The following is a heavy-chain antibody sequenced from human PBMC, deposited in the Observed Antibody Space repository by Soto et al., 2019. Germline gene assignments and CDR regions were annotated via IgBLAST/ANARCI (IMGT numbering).Heavy chain of an antibody. CDR3: ARVQGTYYYYMDV. CDR2: INHSGST. Sequence: PSETLSLTCTVSGGSISSYYWGWIRQPPGKGLEWIGEINHSGSTNYNPSLKSRVTISVDTSKNQFSLKLSSVTAADTAVYYCARVQGTYYYYMDVWGKGTTVTVSS. CDR1: GGSISSYY. D-gene: IGHD3-10*01. V-gene: IGHV4-34*01. J-gene: IGHJ6*03.